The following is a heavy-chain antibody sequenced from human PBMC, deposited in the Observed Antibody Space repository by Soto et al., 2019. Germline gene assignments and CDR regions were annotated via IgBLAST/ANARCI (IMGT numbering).Heavy chain of an antibody. CDR3: ARERGYSSPFDY. D-gene: IGHD6-13*01. CDR1: GFTFSSYA. CDR2: INSDGSST. J-gene: IGHJ4*02. Sequence: PGGSLRLSCAASGFTFSSYAMHWVRQAPGKGLVWVSRINSDGSSTSYADSVKGRFTISRDNAKNTLYLQMNSLRAEDTAVYYCARERGYSSPFDYWGRGTLVTVSS. V-gene: IGHV3-74*01.